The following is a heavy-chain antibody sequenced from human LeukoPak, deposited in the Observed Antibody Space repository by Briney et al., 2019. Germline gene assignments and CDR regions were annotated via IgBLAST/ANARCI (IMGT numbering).Heavy chain of an antibody. D-gene: IGHD6-13*01. Sequence: SQTLSLTCTVSGDSVRSNPYYWTWIRQPPGKGLEWIGYISYSGSTSYNPSLESRLTISLETSKTRFSRKLTSVTAADTGIYYCAREGAGTPPINPWGQGTLVTVSS. CDR3: AREGAGTPPINP. CDR2: ISYSGST. J-gene: IGHJ5*02. CDR1: GDSVRSNPYY. V-gene: IGHV4-30-4*01.